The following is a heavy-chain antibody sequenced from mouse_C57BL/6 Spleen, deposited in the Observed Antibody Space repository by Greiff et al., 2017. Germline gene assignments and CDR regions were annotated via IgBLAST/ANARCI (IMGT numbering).Heavy chain of an antibody. CDR3: ARAYTTWFAY. CDR2: IHPNSGST. Sequence: VQLQQPGAELVKPGASVKLSCKASGYTFTSYWLHWVKQRPGQGLEWIGMIHPNSGSTNYNEKFKSKATLTVDKSSSTAYMQLSSLTSEDSAVYYCARAYTTWFAYWGQGTLVTVSA. D-gene: IGHD6-5*01. V-gene: IGHV1-64*01. J-gene: IGHJ3*01. CDR1: GYTFTSYW.